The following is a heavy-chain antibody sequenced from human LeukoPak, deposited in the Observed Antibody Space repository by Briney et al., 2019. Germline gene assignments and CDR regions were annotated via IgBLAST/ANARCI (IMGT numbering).Heavy chain of an antibody. V-gene: IGHV1-18*01. Sequence: ASVKVSCKASGYTFSSYGISWVRQAPGQGLEWMGWISAYNGNTNYAQKLQGRVTMTTDTSTSTAYMELRSLRSDDTAVYYCARDRANLHWFDPWGQGTLVTVSS. CDR3: ARDRANLHWFDP. CDR1: GYTFSSYG. CDR2: ISAYNGNT. J-gene: IGHJ5*02. D-gene: IGHD4/OR15-4a*01.